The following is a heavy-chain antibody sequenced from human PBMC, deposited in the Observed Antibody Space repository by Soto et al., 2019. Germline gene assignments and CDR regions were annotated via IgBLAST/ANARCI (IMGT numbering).Heavy chain of an antibody. V-gene: IGHV3-33*01. J-gene: IGHJ6*03. Sequence: PGGSLRLSCAASGFTFSSYGMHWVRQAPGKGLEWVAVIWYDGSNKYYADSVKGRFTISRDNSKNTLYLQMNSLRAEDTAVYYCARDGNGDYEDPYYYYYMDGWAKGTTVTVSS. CDR3: ARDGNGDYEDPYYYYYMDG. CDR2: IWYDGSNK. D-gene: IGHD4-17*01. CDR1: GFTFSSYG.